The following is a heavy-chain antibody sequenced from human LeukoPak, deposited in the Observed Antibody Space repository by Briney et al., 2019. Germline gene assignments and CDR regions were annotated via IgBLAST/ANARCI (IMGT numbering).Heavy chain of an antibody. CDR1: GFTFSSYW. D-gene: IGHD3-9*01. V-gene: IGHV3-74*01. CDR3: TIDLTGPFDD. CDR2: INTDGSTT. J-gene: IGHJ4*02. Sequence: GGSLRLSCAASGFTFSSYWMHWVRQVPGKGLVWVSRINTDGSTTSYADSVKGRFTISRDNAKNTLYLQMNSPRAEDTGVYYCTIDLTGPFDDWGQGTLVTVSS.